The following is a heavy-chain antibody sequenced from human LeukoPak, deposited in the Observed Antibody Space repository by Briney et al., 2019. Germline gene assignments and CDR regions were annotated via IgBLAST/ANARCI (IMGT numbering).Heavy chain of an antibody. CDR1: GFSFSIFG. Sequence: PGGSLRLSCAASGFSFSIFGMRWVRQAPGKGLGWVSFILFDGSTKYYADSVKGRFTISRANSKNTLYLQMNSLRTEDTAVYYCAKDRNSKRNYYMDVWGKGTTVTVSS. CDR2: ILFDGSTK. D-gene: IGHD3-10*01. CDR3: AKDRNSKRNYYMDV. J-gene: IGHJ6*03. V-gene: IGHV3-30*02.